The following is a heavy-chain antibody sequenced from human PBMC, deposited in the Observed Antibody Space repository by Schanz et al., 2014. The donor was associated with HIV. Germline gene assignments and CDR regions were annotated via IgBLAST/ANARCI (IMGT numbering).Heavy chain of an antibody. CDR3: AKSPIFGDVIFYGMDV. CDR1: AYSFSGYY. J-gene: IGHJ6*02. Sequence: QVQLVQSGAEVKKPGASVTVSCKASAYSFSGYYIHWVRQAPGQGLEWMGWINSDNGTNYAQEFQGRVTMTRDTSIGTAYMELRSLRADDTAVYFCAKSPIFGDVIFYGMDVWGQGTTVTVSS. CDR2: INSDNGT. D-gene: IGHD3-3*02. V-gene: IGHV1-2*02.